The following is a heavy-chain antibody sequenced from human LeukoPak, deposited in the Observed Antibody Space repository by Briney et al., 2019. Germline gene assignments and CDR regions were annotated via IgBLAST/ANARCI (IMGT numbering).Heavy chain of an antibody. J-gene: IGHJ5*02. CDR3: ARDLAAAGTWFDP. CDR1: GFTFSSYG. D-gene: IGHD6-13*01. V-gene: IGHV3-33*01. CDR2: IWYDGSNK. Sequence: GGSLRLSCAASGFTFSSYGMHWVRQAPGKGLEWVAVIWYDGSNKYYADSVKGRFTISRDNSKNTLYLQMNSLRAEDTAVYYCARDLAAAGTWFDPWGQGTLVTVSS.